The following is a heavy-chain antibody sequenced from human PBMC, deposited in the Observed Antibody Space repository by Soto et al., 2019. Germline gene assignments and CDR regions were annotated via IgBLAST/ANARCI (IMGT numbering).Heavy chain of an antibody. J-gene: IGHJ4*02. CDR2: ISGSGVNT. Sequence: PGGSLRLSCAASGFIFSNYAMSWVRQAPGKGPEWVSSISGSGVNTFYADSVKGRFTISRDNSKNMLYLQMSSLRAEDTAAYYCAKIESRFFYDSTGYYPFDYWGQGTLVTVSS. D-gene: IGHD3-22*01. V-gene: IGHV3-23*01. CDR3: AKIESRFFYDSTGYYPFDY. CDR1: GFIFSNYA.